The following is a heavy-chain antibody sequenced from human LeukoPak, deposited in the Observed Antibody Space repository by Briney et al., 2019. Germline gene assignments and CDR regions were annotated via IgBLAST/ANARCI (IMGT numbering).Heavy chain of an antibody. CDR1: GGTFSSYA. CDR3: ARDRVVVTAGPYFDY. CDR2: ISAYTGNT. V-gene: IGHV1-18*01. J-gene: IGHJ4*02. D-gene: IGHD2-21*02. Sequence: ASVKVSCKASGGTFSSYAITWVRQAPGQGLEWMGWISAYTGNTNYAQKFQGRVTTTTDTSTSTAYMEPRSLRSDDTAVYYCARDRVVVTAGPYFDYWGQGTLVTVSS.